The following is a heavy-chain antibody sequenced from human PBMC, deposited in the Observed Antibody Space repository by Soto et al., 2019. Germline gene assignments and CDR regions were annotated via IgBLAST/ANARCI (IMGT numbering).Heavy chain of an antibody. V-gene: IGHV1-8*01. Sequence: QVQLVQSGAEVKKPGASVKVSCKASGYTFTSYDINWVRQATGQGLERMGWMNPNSGNTGYAQKFQGRVTMTRNTSISTAYMELSSLRSEDTAVYYCAREYSSGWYYYYYGMDVWGQGTTVTVSS. CDR1: GYTFTSYD. CDR3: AREYSSGWYYYYYGMDV. J-gene: IGHJ6*02. D-gene: IGHD6-19*01. CDR2: MNPNSGNT.